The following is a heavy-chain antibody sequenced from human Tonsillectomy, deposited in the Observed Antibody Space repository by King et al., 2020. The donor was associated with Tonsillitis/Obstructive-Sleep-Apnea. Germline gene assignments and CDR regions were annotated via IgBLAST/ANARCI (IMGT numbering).Heavy chain of an antibody. CDR3: ARAPRSTCSSTSCYIGWFDP. CDR2: IYYSGST. J-gene: IGHJ5*02. Sequence: PVLVPPSATLSLPCPVSGGSISSYYWSWLRQPPGKGLAWIGYIYYSGSTNYNPSLKSRVTLSVDTSKNQFSLKLSSVTAADTAVYYCARAPRSTCSSTSCYIGWFDPWGQGTLVTVSS. V-gene: IGHV4-59*01. CDR1: GGSISSYY. D-gene: IGHD2-2*02.